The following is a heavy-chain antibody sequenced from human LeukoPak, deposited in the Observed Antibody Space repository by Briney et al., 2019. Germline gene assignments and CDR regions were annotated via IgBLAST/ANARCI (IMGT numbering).Heavy chain of an antibody. CDR3: AKDGVVVVAATLADYYMDV. J-gene: IGHJ6*03. CDR1: GFTFSNAW. D-gene: IGHD2-15*01. Sequence: GGSLRLSCAASGFTFSNAWMSWVRQAPGKGLEWVGRIKSKTDGGTTDYAAPVKGRFTISRDDSKNTLYLQMNSLKTEDTAVYYCAKDGVVVVAATLADYYMDVWGKGTTVTVSS. CDR2: IKSKTDGGTT. V-gene: IGHV3-15*01.